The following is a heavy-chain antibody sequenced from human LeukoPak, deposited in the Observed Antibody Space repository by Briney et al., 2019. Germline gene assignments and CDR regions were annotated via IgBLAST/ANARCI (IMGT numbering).Heavy chain of an antibody. J-gene: IGHJ4*02. CDR3: ARSRTGPGFLFDY. CDR2: INPNSGGT. V-gene: IGHV1-2*02. CDR1: GYTFTGYY. D-gene: IGHD3/OR15-3a*01. Sequence: ASVKVSCKASGYTFTGYYMHWVRQAPGQGLEWMGWINPNSGGTNYAQKFQGRVTMTRDTSISTAYMELSRLRSDDTAVYYCARSRTGPGFLFDYWGQGTLVTVSS.